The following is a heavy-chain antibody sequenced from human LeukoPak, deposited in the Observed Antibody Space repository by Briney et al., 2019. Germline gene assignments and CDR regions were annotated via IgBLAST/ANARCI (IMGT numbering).Heavy chain of an antibody. CDR2: INANSGGT. V-gene: IGHV1-2*02. D-gene: IGHD5-18*01. J-gene: IGHJ5*02. CDR3: ARGPFRNVDTAMIASRFDP. CDR1: GYTFTDYY. Sequence: ASVKVSCKASGYTFTDYYIHWVRQAPGQGLEWMGWINANSGGTNYAQKFQGRVTMTRDTSITAACMELKRLRSDDTAVFYCARGPFRNVDTAMIASRFDPWGQGTLVTVSS.